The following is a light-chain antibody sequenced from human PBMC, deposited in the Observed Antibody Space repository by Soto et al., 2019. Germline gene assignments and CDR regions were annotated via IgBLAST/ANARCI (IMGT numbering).Light chain of an antibody. CDR3: QKYNTVPQT. Sequence: DIQMTQSPSSLSASVGDRVTITCRASQGIIDYVAWFQQKPGKAPQLLIYAASTLHSGVPSRFSGSGAGTDFTLTISSLQPEDVATYYCQKYNTVPQTFGPGIKVEIK. J-gene: IGKJ1*01. CDR2: AAS. CDR1: QGIIDY. V-gene: IGKV1-27*01.